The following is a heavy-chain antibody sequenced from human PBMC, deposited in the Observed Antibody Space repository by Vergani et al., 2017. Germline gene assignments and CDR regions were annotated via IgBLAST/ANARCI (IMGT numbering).Heavy chain of an antibody. Sequence: EVQLVESGGGLVKPGGSLRLSCAASGFTFSSYAMSWVRQAPGKGLEWVSAISGSGGSTYYADSVKGRFTISRDNSKNTLYLQMNSLRAEDTAVYYCAKEGSSSDSIYYYYYGMDVWGQGTTVTVSS. J-gene: IGHJ6*02. CDR3: AKEGSSSDSIYYYYYGMDV. CDR1: GFTFSSYA. CDR2: ISGSGGST. V-gene: IGHV3-23*04. D-gene: IGHD6-6*01.